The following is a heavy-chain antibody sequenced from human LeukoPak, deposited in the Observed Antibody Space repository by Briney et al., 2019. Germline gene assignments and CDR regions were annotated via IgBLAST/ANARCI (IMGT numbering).Heavy chain of an antibody. Sequence: SQTLSLTCAISGDSVSSSFAAWTWIRQSPSRGLEWLGRTYYRSQWYNDYAESLKSRITINPDTSKSQFSLHLNSVTPEDTAVYFCSRGRSLGYCSGSSCYVSDASDIWGQGTMVTVSS. CDR1: GDSVSSSFAA. J-gene: IGHJ3*02. CDR2: TYYRSQWYN. V-gene: IGHV6-1*01. CDR3: SRGRSLGYCSGSSCYVSDASDI. D-gene: IGHD2-2*01.